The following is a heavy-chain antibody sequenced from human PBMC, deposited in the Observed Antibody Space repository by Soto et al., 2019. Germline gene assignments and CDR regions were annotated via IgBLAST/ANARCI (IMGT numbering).Heavy chain of an antibody. V-gene: IGHV4-59*01. CDR3: ARDLNYYDSSGSLNWFDP. CDR2: IYYSGST. Sequence: SETLSLTSPVSGGSISSYYWSWIRQPPGKGLEWIGYIYYSGSTNYNPSLKSRVTISVGTSKNQFSLKLSSVTAADTAVYYCARDLNYYDSSGSLNWFDPWGQGTLVTVSS. J-gene: IGHJ5*02. D-gene: IGHD3-22*01. CDR1: GGSISSYY.